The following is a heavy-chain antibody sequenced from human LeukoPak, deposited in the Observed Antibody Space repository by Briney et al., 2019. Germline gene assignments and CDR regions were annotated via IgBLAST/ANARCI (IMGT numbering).Heavy chain of an antibody. Sequence: SETLSLTCTVSGGSISSSSYYWGWIRQPPGKGLEWIGSIYYSGSTYYNPSLKSRVTISVDTSKNQFSLKLSSVTAADTAVYYCARDPHHDEYGDEGFDYWGQGTLVTVSS. V-gene: IGHV4-39*07. J-gene: IGHJ4*02. CDR3: ARDPHHDEYGDEGFDY. CDR2: IYYSGST. CDR1: GGSISSSSYY. D-gene: IGHD4-17*01.